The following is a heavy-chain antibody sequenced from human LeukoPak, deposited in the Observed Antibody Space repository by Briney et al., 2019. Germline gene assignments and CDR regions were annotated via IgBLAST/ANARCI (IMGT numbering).Heavy chain of an antibody. CDR3: ARENGDSSVGFDF. CDR1: GGSISSGGYY. Sequence: PSQTLSLTCTVSGGSISSGGYYWSWIRQHPGKGLEWIGYIYYSGSTYYNPSLKSRVTISVDTSKNQFSLKLSSVTAADTAVYYCARENGDSSVGFDFWGQGTLVTVSS. V-gene: IGHV4-31*03. J-gene: IGHJ4*02. CDR2: IYYSGST. D-gene: IGHD3-22*01.